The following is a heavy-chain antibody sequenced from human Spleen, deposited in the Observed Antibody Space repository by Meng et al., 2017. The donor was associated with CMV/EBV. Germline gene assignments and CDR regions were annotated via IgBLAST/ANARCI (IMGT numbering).Heavy chain of an antibody. J-gene: IGHJ4*02. CDR1: GISLLTSGVG. CDR3: ARMGYGYNYFDY. V-gene: IGHV2-5*01. Sequence: SGPTLVKPTQTLTLTCSFSGISLLTSGVGVGWIRQPPGKALEWLALIYCNGDKRYSPSLKTRLTITRHSSENQVVLTMTNMDPVDTATYYCARMGYGYNYFDYWGQGTLVTVSS. D-gene: IGHD5-24*01. CDR2: IYCNGDK.